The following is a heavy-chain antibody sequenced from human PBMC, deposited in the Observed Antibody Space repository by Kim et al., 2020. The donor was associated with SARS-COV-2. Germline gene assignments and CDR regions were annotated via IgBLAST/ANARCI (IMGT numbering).Heavy chain of an antibody. CDR1: GFNFRSYA. Sequence: GGSLRLSCAASGFNFRSYAMSWVRQAPGKGLEWVARIKDDGGEKNYVDSVRGRFTISRDNAKTPLYLQMNSLRAEDTAVYFCASGGLVRSDYWGQGTLVT. J-gene: IGHJ4*02. D-gene: IGHD3-16*01. CDR3: ASGGLVRSDY. CDR2: IKDDGGEK. V-gene: IGHV3-7*03.